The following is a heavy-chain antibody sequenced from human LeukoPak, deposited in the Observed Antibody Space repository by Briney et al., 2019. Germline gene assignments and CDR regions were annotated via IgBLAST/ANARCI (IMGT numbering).Heavy chain of an antibody. CDR2: IYSGGST. CDR1: GLTVSSNY. V-gene: IGHV3-66*01. D-gene: IGHD3-16*01. Sequence: PGGSLILSCAASGLTVSSNYMSWVRQAPGKGLEWVSVIYSGGSTNYADSVKGRFTISRDNSKNTLYLQMNSLRAEDTAVYYCARYTSSPGEGMDVWGQGTTVTVSS. CDR3: ARYTSSPGEGMDV. J-gene: IGHJ6*02.